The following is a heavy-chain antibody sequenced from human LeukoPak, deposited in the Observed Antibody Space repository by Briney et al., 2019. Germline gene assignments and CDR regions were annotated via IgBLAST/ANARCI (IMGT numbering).Heavy chain of an antibody. CDR1: GFTFSSYG. J-gene: IGHJ4*02. CDR3: AKDGYTEWLGLYYFDY. CDR2: ISGSGGRT. D-gene: IGHD6-19*01. Sequence: GTLKLFCAGSGFTFSSYGMSWVRQAPGKGLELVSTISGSGGRTYYADSVKGRFTISRDNSKNTLYLQMNSLRAEDTALYYCAKDGYTEWLGLYYFDYWGQGTLVTVSS. V-gene: IGHV3-23*01.